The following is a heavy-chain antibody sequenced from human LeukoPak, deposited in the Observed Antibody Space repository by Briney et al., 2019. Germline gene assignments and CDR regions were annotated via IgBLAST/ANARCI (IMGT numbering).Heavy chain of an antibody. CDR2: ISTGGRTI. CDR3: ARDFGGEMATMIFDY. V-gene: IGHV3-11*04. CDR1: GFTFSDYY. D-gene: IGHD5-24*01. Sequence: PGGSLRLSCAASGFTFSDYYMSWIRQAPGKGLEWVSYISTGGRTIYYADSVKGRFTISRDNAKNSLYLQMNSLRAEDTAVYYCARDFGGEMATMIFDYWGQGTLVTVSS. J-gene: IGHJ4*02.